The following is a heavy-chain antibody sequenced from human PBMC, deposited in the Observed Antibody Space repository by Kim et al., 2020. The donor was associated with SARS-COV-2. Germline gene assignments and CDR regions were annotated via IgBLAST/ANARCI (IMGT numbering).Heavy chain of an antibody. CDR3: ARDAASYRMDV. CDR2: SA. V-gene: IGHV3-53*01. Sequence: SAHYASSVKGRFPISNHNSNITLYLQMNSLRAENTAVHYCARDAASYRMDVWGQGTTVTVSS. D-gene: IGHD6-13*01. J-gene: IGHJ6*02.